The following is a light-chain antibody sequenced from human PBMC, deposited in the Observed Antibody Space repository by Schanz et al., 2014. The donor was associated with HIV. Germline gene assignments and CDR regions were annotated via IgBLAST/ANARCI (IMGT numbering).Light chain of an antibody. CDR1: QTISSS. Sequence: DIQMTQSPSSLSASVGDRVSITCRASQTISSSLNWYQQKPGKAPNLLIHGASTLQTGVPVRFSGSGSGKDFTLIISGLQPEDFATYYCQQSYSSPRTFGQGTKVEVK. J-gene: IGKJ1*01. CDR3: QQSYSSPRT. V-gene: IGKV1-39*01. CDR2: GAS.